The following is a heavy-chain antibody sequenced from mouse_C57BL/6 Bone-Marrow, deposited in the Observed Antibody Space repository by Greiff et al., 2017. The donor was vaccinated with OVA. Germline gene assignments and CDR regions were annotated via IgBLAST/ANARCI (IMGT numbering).Heavy chain of an antibody. J-gene: IGHJ2*02. CDR1: GYTFTHYC. D-gene: IGHD1-1*01. CDR3: AYYGSILYLHY. Sequence: QVQLQQPGAELVRPGPSVKLSCKASGYTFTHYCLHWVKQRPGQGLEWIGVIAPSDSYINYNQKFTRRATLTVDTSSSTASMHLSSLSSEDSAVYSCAYYGSILYLHYWGQGTSLTVSA. V-gene: IGHV1-59*01. CDR2: IAPSDSYI.